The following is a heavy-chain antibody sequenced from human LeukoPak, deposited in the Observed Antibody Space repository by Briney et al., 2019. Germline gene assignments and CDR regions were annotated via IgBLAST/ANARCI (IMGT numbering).Heavy chain of an antibody. Sequence: SETLSLTCALYGRSFSSYSWSWTWIRQTPERGLEWIGEIIEKGNANYNPSLKSRVTIDLDTSKNQFSLKLTSMTAADTAMYYCARGYYPPRWYFDLWGRGTLVTVS. CDR1: GRSFSSYS. CDR2: IIEKGNA. J-gene: IGHJ2*01. D-gene: IGHD3-10*01. V-gene: IGHV4-34*01. CDR3: ARGYYPPRWYFDL.